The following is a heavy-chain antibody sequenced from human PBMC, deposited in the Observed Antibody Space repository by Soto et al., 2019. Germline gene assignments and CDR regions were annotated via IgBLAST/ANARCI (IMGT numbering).Heavy chain of an antibody. CDR3: ARDWSYGPDY. CDR2: ISSSSSTI. D-gene: IGHD3-10*01. J-gene: IGHJ4*02. V-gene: IGHV3-48*01. Sequence: GGSLRLSCAASGFTFSSYSMNWVRQAPGKGLEWVSYISSSSSTIYYADSVKGRFTISRDNSKNTLYLQMNSLRAEDTAVYYCARDWSYGPDYWGQGTLVTVSS. CDR1: GFTFSSYS.